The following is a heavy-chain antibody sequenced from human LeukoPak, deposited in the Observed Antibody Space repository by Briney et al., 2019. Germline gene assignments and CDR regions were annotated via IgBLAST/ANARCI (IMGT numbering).Heavy chain of an antibody. Sequence: SETLSLTCTVSGGSVSSGSYYWSWIRQPPGKGLEWIGYIYYSGRTNYNPYLKSRVTMSVDTSKNQFSLKLRSVTAADTAVYFCARSRCRTGTASWGQGTLVTVSS. CDR1: GGSVSSGSYY. D-gene: IGHD1-14*01. CDR2: IYYSGRT. V-gene: IGHV4-61*01. CDR3: ARSRCRTGTAS. J-gene: IGHJ4*02.